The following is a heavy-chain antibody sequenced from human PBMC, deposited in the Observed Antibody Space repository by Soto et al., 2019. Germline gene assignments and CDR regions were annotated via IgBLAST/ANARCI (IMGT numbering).Heavy chain of an antibody. Sequence: GGSLRLSCAASGFTFSSYGMHWVRQAPGKGLEWVAVISYGGSNKYYADSVKGRFTISRDNSKNTLYLQMDSLRAEDTAVYYCAKDPLGYSGYDLDYWGQGTLVTVSS. CDR2: ISYGGSNK. V-gene: IGHV3-30*18. D-gene: IGHD5-12*01. J-gene: IGHJ4*02. CDR1: GFTFSSYG. CDR3: AKDPLGYSGYDLDY.